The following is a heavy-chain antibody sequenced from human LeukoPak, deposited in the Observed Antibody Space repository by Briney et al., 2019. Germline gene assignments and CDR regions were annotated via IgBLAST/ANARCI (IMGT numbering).Heavy chain of an antibody. V-gene: IGHV1-24*01. J-gene: IGHJ4*02. CDR3: ATFRHYDSSGYYWVFDY. CDR1: GYTLTELS. D-gene: IGHD3-22*01. CDR2: FDPEDGET. Sequence: GASVKVSCKVSGYTLTELSMHWVRQAPGKGLEWMGGFDPEDGETIYAQKFQGRVTMTEVTSTDTAYMELSSLRSEDTAVYYCATFRHYDSSGYYWVFDYWGQGTLVTVSS.